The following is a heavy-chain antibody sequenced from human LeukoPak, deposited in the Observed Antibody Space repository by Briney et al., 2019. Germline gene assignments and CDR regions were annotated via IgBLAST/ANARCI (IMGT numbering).Heavy chain of an antibody. CDR1: TGSISTSNYY. J-gene: IGHJ4*02. CDR2: IFYSGST. Sequence: SETLSLTCTVSTGSISTSNYYWGWVRQPPGKALEWIGNIFYSGSTYYSPSLKSRVTISLDTSRNQFSLKLSSVTAADTAVYYCARLSWYSVDYWGQGTLVTVSS. CDR3: ARLSWYSVDY. D-gene: IGHD6-13*01. V-gene: IGHV4-39*07.